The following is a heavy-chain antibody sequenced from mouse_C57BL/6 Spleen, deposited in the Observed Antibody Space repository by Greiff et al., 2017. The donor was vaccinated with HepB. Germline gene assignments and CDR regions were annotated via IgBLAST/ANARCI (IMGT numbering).Heavy chain of an antibody. D-gene: IGHD1-1*01. J-gene: IGHJ1*03. Sequence: EVKLVESEGGLVQPGSSMKLSCTASGFTFSDYYMAWVRQVPEKGLEWVANSNYDGSSTYYLDSLKSRFIISRDNAKSILYLQMSSLKSEDTATYYCARDPGSSYLYFDGWGTGTTVTVSS. V-gene: IGHV5-16*01. CDR2: SNYDGSST. CDR1: GFTFSDYY. CDR3: ARDPGSSYLYFDG.